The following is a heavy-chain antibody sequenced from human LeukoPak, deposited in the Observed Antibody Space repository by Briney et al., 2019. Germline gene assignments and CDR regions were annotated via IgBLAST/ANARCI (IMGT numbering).Heavy chain of an antibody. V-gene: IGHV3-23*01. D-gene: IGHD3-3*01. Sequence: GGSLRLSCAASGFTFSSYAMSWVRQAPGKGLEWVSAISGSGGSTYYADSVKGRFTISRDNSKNTLYLQMNSLRAEDTAVYYCARASYDFWSGYYTGSYYYGMDVWGQGTTVTVSS. CDR1: GFTFSSYA. J-gene: IGHJ6*02. CDR2: ISGSGGST. CDR3: ARASYDFWSGYYTGSYYYGMDV.